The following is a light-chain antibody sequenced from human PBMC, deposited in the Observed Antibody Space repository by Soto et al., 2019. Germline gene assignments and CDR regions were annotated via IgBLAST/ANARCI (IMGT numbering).Light chain of an antibody. CDR3: TSYASGSSHVV. V-gene: IGLV2-14*01. CDR1: SSDIGGYDY. J-gene: IGLJ2*01. CDR2: DVN. Sequence: QSALTQPASVSGSPGQSITLSCTGTSSDIGGYDYVSWYQRHPGKAPKLIIYDVNNRPSGVSNRFSGSKSGNTASLTISGLQAEYEADYYCTSYASGSSHVVFGGGTQLTV.